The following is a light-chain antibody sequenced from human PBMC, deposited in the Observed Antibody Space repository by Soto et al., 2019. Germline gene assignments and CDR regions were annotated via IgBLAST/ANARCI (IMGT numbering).Light chain of an antibody. Sequence: DIQMTQSPSTLSASVGDRVTFTCRASESISDWLFWYHQRPGKPPKLLIYKASRLDSGVPSRFSGSASGTEFTLTITSLQTDDFGTSDCQEYSPSSISFGPGRRLEIK. CDR3: QEYSPSSIS. CDR2: KAS. CDR1: ESISDW. J-gene: IGKJ5*01. V-gene: IGKV1-5*03.